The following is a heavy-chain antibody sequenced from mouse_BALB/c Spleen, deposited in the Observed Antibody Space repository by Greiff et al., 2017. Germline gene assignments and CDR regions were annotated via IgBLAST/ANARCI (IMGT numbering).Heavy chain of an antibody. V-gene: IGHV1S127*01. CDR1: GYTFTSYW. D-gene: IGHD2-4*01. CDR3: ASPEPMITTGWFAY. Sequence: QVQLQQSGPELVRPGASVKMSCKASGYTFTSYWMHWVNQRPGQGLEWIGMIDPSNSETRLNQKFKDKATLNVDKSSNTAYMQLSSLTSEDSAVYYCASPEPMITTGWFAYWGQGTLVTVSA. CDR2: IDPSNSET. J-gene: IGHJ3*01.